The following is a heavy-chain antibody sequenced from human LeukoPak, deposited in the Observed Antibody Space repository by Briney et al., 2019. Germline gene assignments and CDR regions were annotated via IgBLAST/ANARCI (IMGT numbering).Heavy chain of an antibody. V-gene: IGHV1-69*05. CDR3: ARARGRWPAGDFDAFDI. CDR2: IIPIFGTA. CDR1: GGTFSSYA. D-gene: IGHD4-23*01. Sequence: GASVKVSCKASGGTFSSYAISWVRQAPGQGLEWMGRIIPIFGTANYAQKFQGRVTITTDESTSTAYMELSGLRSEDTAVYYCARARGRWPAGDFDAFDIWGQGTMVTVSS. J-gene: IGHJ3*02.